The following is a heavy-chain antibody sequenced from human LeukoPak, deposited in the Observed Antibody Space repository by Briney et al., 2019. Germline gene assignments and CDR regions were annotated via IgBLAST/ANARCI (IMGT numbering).Heavy chain of an antibody. J-gene: IGHJ4*02. CDR1: GFAFSTYA. Sequence: GGSLRLSCAASGFAFSTYAMQWVRQAPEKGLEYVSGISGNGDTIYYADSVKGRFTMSRDNSRNTLYLQMGSLRPEDTAVYYCARDGKATNDYWGQGTLVAVSS. CDR2: ISGNGDTI. D-gene: IGHD5-24*01. CDR3: ARDGKATNDY. V-gene: IGHV3-64*02.